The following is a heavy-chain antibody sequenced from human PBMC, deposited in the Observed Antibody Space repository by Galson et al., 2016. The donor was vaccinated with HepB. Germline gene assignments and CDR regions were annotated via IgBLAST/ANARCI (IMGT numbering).Heavy chain of an antibody. CDR3: ARSSAAALYNPFNI. D-gene: IGHD6-13*01. J-gene: IGHJ3*02. CDR1: DYSFTSFW. V-gene: IGHV5-51*01. Sequence: QSGAEVKQPGESLKISCEASDYSFTSFWIAWVRQMPGRGLEWVGNLYPADSDTRYSLSFQGHVTISADISTNTAYLQWSSLKASDTATYFCARSSAAALYNPFNIWGQGTTVTVS. CDR2: LYPADSDT.